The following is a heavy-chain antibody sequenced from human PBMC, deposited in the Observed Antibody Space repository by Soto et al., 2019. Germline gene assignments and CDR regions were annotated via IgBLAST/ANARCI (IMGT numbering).Heavy chain of an antibody. CDR1: GFSLSSSGVG. CDR2: IYWNDDE. D-gene: IGHD3-16*01. J-gene: IGHJ4*02. Sequence: QITLKKSGPTLVKPTQTLTLTCRFSGFSLSSSGVGVGWIRQPPGKALEWLALIYWNDDERYRPSLKSRLSIATETSKNQGVLTLANVAPEDTATYYCAHCVLTRGFGLDYWGQGALVAVSS. V-gene: IGHV2-5*01. CDR3: AHCVLTRGFGLDY.